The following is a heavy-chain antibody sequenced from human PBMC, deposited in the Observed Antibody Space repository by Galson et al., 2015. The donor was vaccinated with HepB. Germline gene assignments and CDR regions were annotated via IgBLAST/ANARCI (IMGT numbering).Heavy chain of an antibody. CDR3: ARQRDYGDYFDY. J-gene: IGHJ4*02. D-gene: IGHD4-17*01. V-gene: IGHV1-3*01. CDR2: ISAGNGNT. CDR1: GYTLTSHA. Sequence: SVKVSCKASGYTLTSHAMHWARQAPGQRLEWMGWISAGNGNTKYSQKFQGRVTITRDTSASTAHMELSSLISADTAVYYCARQRDYGDYFDYWGQGTLVTVSS.